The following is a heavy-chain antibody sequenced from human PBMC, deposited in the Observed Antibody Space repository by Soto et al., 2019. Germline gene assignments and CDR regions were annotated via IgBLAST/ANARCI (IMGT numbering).Heavy chain of an antibody. Sequence: QVQLVQSGAEVKKPGASVKVSCKASGYTFTSYAIHWVRQAPGQRLEWMGWINTAKENTKYSQKFQGRVTITRDTSASIVYMELSSLRSEDTAVYYCARGNSWSYFDYWGQGTLVTGSS. CDR1: GYTFTSYA. D-gene: IGHD6-13*01. J-gene: IGHJ4*02. CDR3: ARGNSWSYFDY. CDR2: INTAKENT. V-gene: IGHV1-3*04.